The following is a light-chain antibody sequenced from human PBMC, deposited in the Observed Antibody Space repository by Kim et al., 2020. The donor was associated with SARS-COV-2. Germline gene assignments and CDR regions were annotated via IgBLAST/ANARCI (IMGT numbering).Light chain of an antibody. Sequence: QSVVTQPTSLSVSPGQSITISCTGSSRAVGSYNLVSWYQQHSGKAPKVMICEGCKRSSGVCNRFSGSKSGNTASLTISGRQAEDEADYCSTYVFGTGTNVTVL. V-gene: IGLV2-23*01. CDR1: SRAVGSYNL. CDR3: TYV. CDR2: EGC. J-gene: IGLJ1*01.